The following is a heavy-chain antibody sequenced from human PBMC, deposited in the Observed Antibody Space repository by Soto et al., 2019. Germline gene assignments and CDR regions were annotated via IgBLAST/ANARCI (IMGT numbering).Heavy chain of an antibody. Sequence: ASVKVSFKASGYTFTSYGISWLRQAPGQGLEWMGWISAYNGNTNYAQKLQGRVTMTTDTSTSTAYMELRSLRSDDTAVYYCAREDLGLLWFDPWGQGTLVTVSS. CDR1: GYTFTSYG. J-gene: IGHJ5*02. CDR3: AREDLGLLWFDP. CDR2: ISAYNGNT. V-gene: IGHV1-18*04. D-gene: IGHD3-16*01.